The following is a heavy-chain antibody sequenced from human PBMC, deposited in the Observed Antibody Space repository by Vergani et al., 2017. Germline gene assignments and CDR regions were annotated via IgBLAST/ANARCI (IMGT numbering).Heavy chain of an antibody. CDR3: ATDRVDIVATTTYYYYYFGMDV. J-gene: IGHJ6*02. V-gene: IGHV3-53*04. CDR2: IYSGGST. D-gene: IGHD5-12*01. CDR1: GFTVSSNY. Sequence: EVQLVESGGGLVQPGGSLRLSCAASGFTVSSNYMSWVRQAPGKGLEWVSVIYSGGSTYYADSVKVRFTISRHNSKNTLYLQMNSLRAEDTAVYYCATDRVDIVATTTYYYYYFGMDVWGQGTTVTVSS.